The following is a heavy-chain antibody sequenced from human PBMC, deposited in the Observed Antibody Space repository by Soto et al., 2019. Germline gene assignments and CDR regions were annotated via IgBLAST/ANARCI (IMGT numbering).Heavy chain of an antibody. V-gene: IGHV3-33*01. D-gene: IGHD2-2*01. J-gene: IGHJ4*02. CDR1: GFTFSSYG. Sequence: QVQLVESGGGVVQPGRSLRLSCAASGFTFSSYGMHWVHQAPGKGLEWVAVIWYDGSNKYYADSVKGRFTISRDNSKNTLYLQMNSLRAEDTAVYYCARKLGYCSSTSCSKGAFDYWGQGTLVTVSS. CDR2: IWYDGSNK. CDR3: ARKLGYCSSTSCSKGAFDY.